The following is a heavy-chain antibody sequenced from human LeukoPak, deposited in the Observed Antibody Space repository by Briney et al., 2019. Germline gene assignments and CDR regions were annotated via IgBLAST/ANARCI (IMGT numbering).Heavy chain of an antibody. CDR3: ARGIAAAGFAFDY. Sequence: PSETLSLTRTVSGGSISSYYWSWIRPPPGKGLEWIGYIYYSGSTNYNPSLKRRVTISVDTSKNQFSLKLSSVTAADTAVYYCARGIAAAGFAFDYWGQGTLVTVSS. D-gene: IGHD6-13*01. CDR2: IYYSGST. CDR1: GGSISSYY. V-gene: IGHV4-59*12. J-gene: IGHJ4*02.